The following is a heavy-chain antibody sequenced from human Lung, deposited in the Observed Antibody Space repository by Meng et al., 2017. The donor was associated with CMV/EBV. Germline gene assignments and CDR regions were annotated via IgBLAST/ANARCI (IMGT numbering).Heavy chain of an antibody. Sequence: QVTLQGSGPGLVKPSQTLSLTCTVSGGSISSGDYYWSWIRQPPGKGLEWIGYIYYSGSTYYNPSLKSRVTISVDTSKSQFSLKLSSVTAADTAVYYCARALDTAMVTFDYWGQGTLVTVSS. CDR3: ARALDTAMVTFDY. J-gene: IGHJ4*02. CDR1: GGSISSGDYY. D-gene: IGHD5-18*01. CDR2: IYYSGST. V-gene: IGHV4-30-4*08.